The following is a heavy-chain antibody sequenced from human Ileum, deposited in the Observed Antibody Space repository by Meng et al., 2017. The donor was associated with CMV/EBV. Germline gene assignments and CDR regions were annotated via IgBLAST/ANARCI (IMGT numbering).Heavy chain of an antibody. CDR2: INPNSGGT. J-gene: IGHJ5*02. CDR1: GYSFAGYH. CDR3: ARDPLGYCSTTSCAHGWFDP. D-gene: IGHD2-2*01. V-gene: IGHV1-2*02. Sequence: ASVKVSCKASGYSFAGYHMHWVRQAPGQGLEWMGWINPNSGGTNYAQKFQGRVTMTRDTSISTAYMELSRLRSDDTAVYYCARDPLGYCSTTSCAHGWFDPWSQGTVVTVS.